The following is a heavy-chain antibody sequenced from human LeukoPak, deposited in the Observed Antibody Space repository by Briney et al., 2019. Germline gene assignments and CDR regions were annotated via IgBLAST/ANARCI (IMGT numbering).Heavy chain of an antibody. D-gene: IGHD4-11*01. CDR1: GFTFSSYD. CDR3: AKDYGTTEDGTSFDY. V-gene: IGHV3-23*01. Sequence: NPGGSLRLSCAASGFTFSSYDMSWVRQAPGKGLEWVSAISGSGGSTYYADSVKGRFTISRDNSKNTLYLQMNSLRAEDTAVYYCAKDYGTTEDGTSFDYWGQGTLVTVSS. J-gene: IGHJ4*02. CDR2: ISGSGGST.